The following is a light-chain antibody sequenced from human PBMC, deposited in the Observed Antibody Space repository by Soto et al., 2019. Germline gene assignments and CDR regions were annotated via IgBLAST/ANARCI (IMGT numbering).Light chain of an antibody. J-gene: IGKJ1*01. CDR2: GAS. V-gene: IGKV3-15*01. Sequence: EIMMTQSPANVSVFPGERATLSCRASQSIDSDLAWYQQKPGHVPRLLIYGASTRATGVPARFSGSGSGTEVTLNIIRLQFDDFGGYYCQQYSHWRTFGPGTKVEIK. CDR3: QQYSHWRT. CDR1: QSIDSD.